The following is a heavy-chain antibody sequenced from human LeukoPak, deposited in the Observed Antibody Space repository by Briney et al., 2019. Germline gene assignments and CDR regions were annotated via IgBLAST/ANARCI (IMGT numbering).Heavy chain of an antibody. CDR1: GGSFSGYY. CDR3: ARSFSGRGDAFDI. CDR2: INHSGST. V-gene: IGHV4-34*01. D-gene: IGHD6-19*01. J-gene: IGHJ3*02. Sequence: SETLSLTCAVYGGSFSGYYWSWIRQPPGKGLEWIGEINHSGSTDYNPSLKSRATISVDTSKNQFSLKLSSVTAADTAVYYCARSFSGRGDAFDIWGQGTMVTVSS.